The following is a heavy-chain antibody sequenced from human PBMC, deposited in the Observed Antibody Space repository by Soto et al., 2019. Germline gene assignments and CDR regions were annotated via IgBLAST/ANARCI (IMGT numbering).Heavy chain of an antibody. Sequence: QVQLVQSGAEVKKPGASVKVSCKASGYTFTSYGISWVRQAPGQGLEWMGWISAYNGNTNYAQKLQGRVTMTTDTXTXKAYMELRSLRSDDTAVYYCARDDSSGWYSSSYFDYWGQGTLVTVSS. CDR3: ARDDSSGWYSSSYFDY. V-gene: IGHV1-18*01. J-gene: IGHJ4*02. CDR1: GYTFTSYG. CDR2: ISAYNGNT. D-gene: IGHD6-19*01.